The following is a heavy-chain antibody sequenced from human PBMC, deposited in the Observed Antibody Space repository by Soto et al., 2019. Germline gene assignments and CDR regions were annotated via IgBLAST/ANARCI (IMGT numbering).Heavy chain of an antibody. D-gene: IGHD6-6*01. Sequence: SETLSLTCTVSGGSISSSSYHWGWIRQPPGKGLEWIGSIYYSGSTYYNPSLKSRVTISVDTSKNQSSLKLSSVTAADTAVYYCARRRTSYPAYGMDVWGQGTTVTVYS. V-gene: IGHV4-39*01. CDR2: IYYSGST. CDR1: GGSISSSSYH. J-gene: IGHJ6*02. CDR3: ARRRTSYPAYGMDV.